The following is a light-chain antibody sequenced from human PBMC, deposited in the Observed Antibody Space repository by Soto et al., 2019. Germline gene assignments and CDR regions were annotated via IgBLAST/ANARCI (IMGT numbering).Light chain of an antibody. Sequence: IVLTQSPCTLSLSPGERATLSCRASQSVSSNYLAWYQQNPGQAPRLLIYGASIRATGIPDRFSGSGSETDFTLTISRLEPEDFAVYYCQQYGSSPRTFGQGTKVDIK. V-gene: IGKV3-20*01. J-gene: IGKJ1*01. CDR3: QQYGSSPRT. CDR2: GAS. CDR1: QSVSSNY.